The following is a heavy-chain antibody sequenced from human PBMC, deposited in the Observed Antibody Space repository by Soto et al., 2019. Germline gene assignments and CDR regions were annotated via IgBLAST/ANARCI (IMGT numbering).Heavy chain of an antibody. CDR2: ISSNGIGT. CDR1: GFTFSSDA. Sequence: EVQLVESGGGLAQPGGSLRLSCAASGFTFSSDAMDWVRQAPGKGLEYVSGISSNGIGTYYASSVKGRFTISRDNSRDTVYRQMVGLRPADMAVDVCARRARAAYYYVDVWGKGTTVTVS. J-gene: IGHJ6*03. CDR3: ARRARAAYYYVDV. D-gene: IGHD6-6*01. V-gene: IGHV3-64*01.